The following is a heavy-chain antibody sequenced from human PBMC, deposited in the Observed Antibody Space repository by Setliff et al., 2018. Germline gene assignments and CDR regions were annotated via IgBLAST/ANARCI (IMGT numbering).Heavy chain of an antibody. CDR1: GFTFSDYS. CDR2: ISSDGSTV. Sequence: GGSLRLSCSASGFTFSDYSMNWVRQAPGKGLEWVSYISSDGSTVFYADSVKGRFTISRDNVKNSLYLQMNSLRADDMAIYYCARDACPYNSNWCHHFDYWGQGTLVTVSS. D-gene: IGHD6-13*01. CDR3: ARDACPYNSNWCHHFDY. V-gene: IGHV3-48*04. J-gene: IGHJ4*02.